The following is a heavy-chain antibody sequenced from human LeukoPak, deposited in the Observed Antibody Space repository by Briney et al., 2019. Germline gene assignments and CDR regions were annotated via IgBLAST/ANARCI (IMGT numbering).Heavy chain of an antibody. CDR2: IYHSGST. CDR1: GGSISSGSYY. J-gene: IGHJ4*02. Sequence: SETLSLTCTVSGGSISSGSYYWSWIRQPAGKGLEWIGRIYHSGSTYYNPSLKSRVTISVDTSKNQFSLKLSSVTAADTAVYYCARGGRLADYDYWGQGTLVTVSS. CDR3: ARGGRLADYDY. D-gene: IGHD3-16*01. V-gene: IGHV4-61*02.